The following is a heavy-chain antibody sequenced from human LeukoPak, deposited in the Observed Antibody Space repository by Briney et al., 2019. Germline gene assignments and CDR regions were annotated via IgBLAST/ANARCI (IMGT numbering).Heavy chain of an antibody. V-gene: IGHV4-39*07. Sequence: SETLSLTCTVSGGSISSSSYYWGWIRQPPGKGLEWIGSIYYSGSTYYNPSLKSRVTISVDTSKNQFSLKLSSVTAADTAVYYCARAASGSYYDLFDYWGQGTLVTVSS. CDR3: ARAASGSYYDLFDY. CDR1: GGSISSSSYY. J-gene: IGHJ4*02. CDR2: IYYSGST. D-gene: IGHD1-26*01.